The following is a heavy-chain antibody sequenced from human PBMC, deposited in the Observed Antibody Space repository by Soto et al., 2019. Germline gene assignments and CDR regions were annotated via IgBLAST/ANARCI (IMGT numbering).Heavy chain of an antibody. CDR1: GFIFSSYT. CDR3: ARAPSGSDPEFGY. J-gene: IGHJ4*02. V-gene: IGHV3-30-3*01. CDR2: ITYDGSNQ. D-gene: IGHD1-26*01. Sequence: QVQLVESGGGVVQPGRSLRLSCAASGFIFSSYTMHWVRQAPGTGLEWVGVITYDGSNQYYADSVKGRFNISRDNSRNMLFLQMNSLRPDDTAVYYCARAPSGSDPEFGYWGQGTLVTVSS.